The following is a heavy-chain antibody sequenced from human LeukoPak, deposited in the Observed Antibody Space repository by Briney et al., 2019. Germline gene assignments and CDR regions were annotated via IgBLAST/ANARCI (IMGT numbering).Heavy chain of an antibody. D-gene: IGHD2-15*01. V-gene: IGHV4-34*01. J-gene: IGHJ4*02. CDR3: ARGYCSGGSCSVHFDY. Sequence: SETLSLTCAVYGGSFSGYYWSWIRQPPGKGLEWIGEINHSGSTNYNPSLKSRVTISVDTSKNQFSLKLSPVTAADTAVYYCARGYCSGGSCSVHFDYWGQGTLVTVSS. CDR2: INHSGST. CDR1: GGSFSGYY.